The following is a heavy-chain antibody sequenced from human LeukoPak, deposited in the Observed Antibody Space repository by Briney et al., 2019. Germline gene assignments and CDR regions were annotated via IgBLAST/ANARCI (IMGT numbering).Heavy chain of an antibody. CDR3: ARTGGYYYDSSGYYYGY. J-gene: IGHJ4*02. CDR1: GGSISSGDYY. V-gene: IGHV4-30-4*01. D-gene: IGHD3-22*01. Sequence: PSETLSLTCTVSGGSISSGDYYWSWLRQPPGTGLEWIGYIYYSGSTYYNPSLKSRVTISVDTSKNQFSLKLSSVTAADTAVHYCARTGGYYYDSSGYYYGYWGQGTLVTVSS. CDR2: IYYSGST.